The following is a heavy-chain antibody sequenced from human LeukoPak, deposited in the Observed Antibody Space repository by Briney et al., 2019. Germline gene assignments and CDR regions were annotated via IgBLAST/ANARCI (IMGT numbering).Heavy chain of an antibody. V-gene: IGHV1-46*01. CDR3: ARDGWYSSSWTQPGDYYYGMDV. D-gene: IGHD6-13*01. CDR2: INTSGGST. CDR1: GYTFTIYY. J-gene: IGHJ6*02. Sequence: ASVKVSCKASGYTFTIYYMHWVRPAPGEGLEWMGIINTSGGSTSYAQKFQGRVTMTRDTSTSTVYMELSSLRSEDTAVYYCARDGWYSSSWTQPGDYYYGMDVWGQGTTVTVSS.